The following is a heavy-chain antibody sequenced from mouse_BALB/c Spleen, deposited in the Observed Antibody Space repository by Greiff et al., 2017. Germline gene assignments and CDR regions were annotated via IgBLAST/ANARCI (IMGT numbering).Heavy chain of an antibody. D-gene: IGHD2-4*01. Sequence: VQLQQSGAELVKPGASVKLSCTASGFNIKDTYMHWVKQRPEQGLEWIGRIDPANGNTKYDPKFQGKATITADTSSNTAYLQLSSLTSEDTAVYYCARGGYYDYDYFDYWGQGTTLTVSS. J-gene: IGHJ2*01. CDR2: IDPANGNT. V-gene: IGHV14-3*02. CDR1: GFNIKDTY. CDR3: ARGGYYDYDYFDY.